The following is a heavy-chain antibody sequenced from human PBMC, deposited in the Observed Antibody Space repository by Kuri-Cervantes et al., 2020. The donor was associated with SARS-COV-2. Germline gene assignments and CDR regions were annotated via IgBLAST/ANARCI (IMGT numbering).Heavy chain of an antibody. V-gene: IGHV4-39*01. CDR1: GGSISSSSYY. CDR3: ARHGLRYYGSGSLTTFDY. J-gene: IGHJ4*02. D-gene: IGHD3-10*01. Sequence: SETLSLTCTVSGGSISSSSYYWGWIRQPPGKVLEWIGSIYYSGSTYYNPSLKSRVTISVDTSKNQFSLKLSSVTAADTAVYYCARHGLRYYGSGSLTTFDYWGQGTLVTVSS. CDR2: IYYSGST.